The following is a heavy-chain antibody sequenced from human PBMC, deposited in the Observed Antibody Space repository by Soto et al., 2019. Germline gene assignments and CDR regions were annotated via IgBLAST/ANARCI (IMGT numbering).Heavy chain of an antibody. CDR1: GGTFSSYT. V-gene: IGHV1-69*02. J-gene: IGHJ5*02. D-gene: IGHD4-17*01. CDR3: ARSNDYDDEYNWFDP. CDR2: IIPILGIA. Sequence: QVQLVQSGAEVKKPGSSVKVSCKASGGTFSSYTISWVRQAPGQGLEWLGRIIPILGIANYAQKFQGRVTITADKSTSTAYMELSSLRSEDTAVYYCARSNDYDDEYNWFDPWGQGTLVTVSS.